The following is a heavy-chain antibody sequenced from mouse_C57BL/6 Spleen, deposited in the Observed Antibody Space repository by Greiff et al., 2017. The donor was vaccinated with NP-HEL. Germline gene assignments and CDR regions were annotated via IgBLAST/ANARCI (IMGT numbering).Heavy chain of an antibody. D-gene: IGHD6-1*01. J-gene: IGHJ2*01. Sequence: VQLQQSGPELVKPGASVKISCKASGYSFTGYYMNWVKQSPEKSLEWIGEINPSTGGTTYNQKFKAKATLTVDKSSSTAYMQLKSLTSEDSAVYYCARSRDLYYFDYWGQSTTLTVSS. CDR1: GYSFTGYY. CDR3: ARSRDLYYFDY. V-gene: IGHV1-42*01. CDR2: INPSTGGT.